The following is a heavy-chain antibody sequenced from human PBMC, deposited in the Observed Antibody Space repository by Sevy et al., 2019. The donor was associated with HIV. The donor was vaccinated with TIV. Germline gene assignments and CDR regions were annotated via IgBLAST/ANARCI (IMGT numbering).Heavy chain of an antibody. D-gene: IGHD3-9*01. Sequence: ASVKVSCKASGYTFTSYYMHWVRQAPGQGLEWMGIINPSSGSTSYAQKFQGRVTMTRDTSTGTVNMELSSLRSEDTAVYYCARDSDNYDILTGYYPFDYWGQGTLVTVSS. V-gene: IGHV1-46*01. CDR2: INPSSGST. J-gene: IGHJ4*02. CDR1: GYTFTSYY. CDR3: ARDSDNYDILTGYYPFDY.